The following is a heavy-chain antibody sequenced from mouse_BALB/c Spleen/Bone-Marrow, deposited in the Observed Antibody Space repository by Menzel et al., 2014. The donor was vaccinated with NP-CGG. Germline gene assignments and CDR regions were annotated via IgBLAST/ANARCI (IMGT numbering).Heavy chain of an antibody. CDR1: GYTFTDCA. Sequence: QVQLKQSGPELVRPGVSVKISCKGSGYTFTDCAMHWVKQRHAKSLEWIGVISTYSGNTNYNQKFKGKATMTVDKSSSKTYMELARLTCEDSAIYYCAGGEGYEGWCFDVWGAGTPVTVSS. CDR2: ISTYSGNT. D-gene: IGHD2-2*01. J-gene: IGHJ1*01. CDR3: AGGEGYEGWCFDV. V-gene: IGHV1-67*01.